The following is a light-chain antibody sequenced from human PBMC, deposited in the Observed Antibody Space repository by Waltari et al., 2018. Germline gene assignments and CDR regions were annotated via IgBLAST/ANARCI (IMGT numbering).Light chain of an antibody. CDR2: KVS. V-gene: IGKV2-30*02. CDR3: MQGTYWPYT. CDR1: QSLVHSHGTTS. Sequence: DVVMTQSPLSLPVTLGQAASISCMSSQSLVHSHGTTSLMWFHQRPGQSPRRLIYKVSTRESGVPDRFSGSGSDTDFTLKISRVEADDVGVYYCMQGTYWPYTFGQGTRLDIK. J-gene: IGKJ2*01.